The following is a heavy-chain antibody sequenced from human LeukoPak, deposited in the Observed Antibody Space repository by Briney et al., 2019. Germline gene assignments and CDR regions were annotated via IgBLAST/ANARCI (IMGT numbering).Heavy chain of an antibody. D-gene: IGHD2-15*01. J-gene: IGHJ6*02. CDR1: GYTFASYG. CDR3: ARDRLRVVVNYYYYGMDV. V-gene: IGHV1-69*04. CDR2: IIPILGIA. Sequence: SVKVSCKASGYTFASYGISWVRQAPGQGLEWMGRIIPILGIANYAQKFQGRVTITADKSTSTAYMELSSLRSEDTAVYYCARDRLRVVVNYYYYGMDVWGQGTTVTVSS.